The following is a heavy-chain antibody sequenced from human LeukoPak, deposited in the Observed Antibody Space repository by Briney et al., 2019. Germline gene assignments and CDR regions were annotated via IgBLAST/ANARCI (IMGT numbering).Heavy chain of an antibody. CDR1: GGSISGYS. CDR2: IYDIGST. J-gene: IGHJ4*02. CDR3: ARKYSGYHPEDY. V-gene: IGHV4-59*01. D-gene: IGHD5-12*01. Sequence: PSETLSLTCSVSGGSISGYSWNWIRQPPGKGLEWIGYIYDIGSTNYNPSLKSRVTISVDTSKNQFSLKLSSVTAADTAVYYCARKYSGYHPEDYWGQGTLVTVSS.